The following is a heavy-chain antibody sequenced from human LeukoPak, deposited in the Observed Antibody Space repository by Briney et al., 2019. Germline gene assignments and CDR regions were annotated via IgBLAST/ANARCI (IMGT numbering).Heavy chain of an antibody. J-gene: IGHJ4*02. Sequence: ETLSLTRSVSVDSLGSFYWTWIRPPPGKGLEWSGYIYGSGSTTYNPSLMSRITISLDTSKNQFSLKLSSVTAADTAVYYCARSYSSGWSPGFYWGQGTLVTVSS. CDR1: VDSLGSFY. CDR3: ARSYSSGWSPGFY. CDR2: IYGSGST. D-gene: IGHD6-19*01. V-gene: IGHV4-4*09.